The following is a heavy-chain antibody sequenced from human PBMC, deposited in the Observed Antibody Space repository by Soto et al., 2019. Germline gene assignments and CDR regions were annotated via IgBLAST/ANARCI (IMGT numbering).Heavy chain of an antibody. V-gene: IGHV1-69*01. D-gene: IGHD3-9*01. Sequence: QVQLVQSGAEVKKPGSSVKVSCKASGGTFSSYAISWVRQAPGQGLEWMGGIIPIFGTANYAQKFQGRVTIPADESTSTAYMELSSLRSEDTAVYYCARAKLGILTGYSDAGDYYYGMDVWGQGTTVTVSS. CDR1: GGTFSSYA. CDR2: IIPIFGTA. CDR3: ARAKLGILTGYSDAGDYYYGMDV. J-gene: IGHJ6*02.